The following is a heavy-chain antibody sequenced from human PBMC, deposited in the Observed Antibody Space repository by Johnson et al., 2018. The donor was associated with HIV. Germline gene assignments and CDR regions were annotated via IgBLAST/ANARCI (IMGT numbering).Heavy chain of an antibody. CDR2: IYSGGNT. CDR1: GFTVSSNY. CDR3: ARSKGSIWYGSAFDI. Sequence: VLLVESGGGLIQSGGSLRLSCAASGFTVSSNYMSWVRQAPGKGLEWVSVIYSGGNTYYADSVKGRFTISRDNSKNTLYLQMNSLRGEDTAVYYCARSKGSIWYGSAFDIWGQGTMVTVSS. D-gene: IGHD6-13*01. J-gene: IGHJ3*02. V-gene: IGHV3-53*01.